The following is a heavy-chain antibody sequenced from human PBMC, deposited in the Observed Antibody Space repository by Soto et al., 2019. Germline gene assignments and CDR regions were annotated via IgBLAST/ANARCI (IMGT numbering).Heavy chain of an antibody. V-gene: IGHV1-24*01. Sequence: ASVKVSCKVSGYTLTELSMHWVRQAPGKGLEWMGGFDPEDGETIYAQKFQGRVTMTEDTSTDTAYMELSSLRSEDTAVYYCATGFLAYCGGDCYSPRFDYWGQGTLVTVS. CDR2: FDPEDGET. CDR1: GYTLTELS. CDR3: ATGFLAYCGGDCYSPRFDY. J-gene: IGHJ4*02. D-gene: IGHD2-21*02.